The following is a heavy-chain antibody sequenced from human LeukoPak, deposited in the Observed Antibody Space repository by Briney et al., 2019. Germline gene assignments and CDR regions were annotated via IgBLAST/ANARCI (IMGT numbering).Heavy chain of an antibody. CDR2: ISAYNGNT. J-gene: IGHJ6*02. Sequence: VASVKVSCKASGYTFTSYGISWVRQAPGQGLEWMGWISAYNGNTNYAQKLQGRVTMTTDTSTSTAYMELRSLRSDDTAVYYCAREMGYYYGSGSFGYYYCGMDVWGQGTTVTVSS. V-gene: IGHV1-18*01. CDR1: GYTFTSYG. CDR3: AREMGYYYGSGSFGYYYCGMDV. D-gene: IGHD3-10*01.